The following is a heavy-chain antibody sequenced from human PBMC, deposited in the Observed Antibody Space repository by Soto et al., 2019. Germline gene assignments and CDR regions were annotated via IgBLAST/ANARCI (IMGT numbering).Heavy chain of an antibody. CDR2: VYYAGST. V-gene: IGHV4-39*02. Sequence: SETLSLTCTVSGGSISTDSHYWGWIRQPPGKGLEWIGSVYYAGSTYKNPSLHSRVTISVDTSKNHFSLKLNSVTAADTAVYYFARRTNDRDYPLDFWGQRSSVLGSS. CDR3: ARRTNDRDYPLDF. D-gene: IGHD1-1*01. J-gene: IGHJ4*02. CDR1: GGSISTDSHY.